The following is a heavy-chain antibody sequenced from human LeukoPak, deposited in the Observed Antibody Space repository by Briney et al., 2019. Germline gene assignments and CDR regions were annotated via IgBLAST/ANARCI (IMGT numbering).Heavy chain of an antibody. CDR1: GGSISSYY. D-gene: IGHD2-21*02. CDR3: ARGCGGDCYSPRGYYYYYGMDV. Sequence: SETLSLTCTVSGGSISSYYWSWIRQPPGKGLEWIGYIYYSGRTNYNPSLKSRVTISVDTSKNQFSLKLSSVTAADTAVYYCARGCGGDCYSPRGYYYYYGMDVWGQGTTVTVSS. J-gene: IGHJ6*02. V-gene: IGHV4-59*01. CDR2: IYYSGRT.